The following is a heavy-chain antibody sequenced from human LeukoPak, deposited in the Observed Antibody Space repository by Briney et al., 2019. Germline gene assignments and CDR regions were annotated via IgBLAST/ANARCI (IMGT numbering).Heavy chain of an antibody. CDR2: ISSSSSYI. J-gene: IGHJ4*02. CDR1: GFTFSSYS. Sequence: GGSLRLSCAASGFTFSSYSMNWVRQAPGKGLEWVSSISSSSSYIYYADSVKGRFTISRDNAKNSLYLQMNSLRAEDTAVYYCARGSGDTAMAPIDYWGQGTLVTVSS. D-gene: IGHD5-18*01. CDR3: ARGSGDTAMAPIDY. V-gene: IGHV3-21*01.